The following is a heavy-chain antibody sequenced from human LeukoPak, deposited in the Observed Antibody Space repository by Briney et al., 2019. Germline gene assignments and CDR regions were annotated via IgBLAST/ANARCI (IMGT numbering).Heavy chain of an antibody. D-gene: IGHD3-22*01. CDR3: VRGIDTTGYFNY. CDR2: IDTNTGSP. CDR1: GYTFTNYA. J-gene: IGHJ4*02. Sequence: ASVKVSCKASGYTFTNYAMNWVRQAPGQGLEWMGWIDTNTGSPTYAQGLTGRFVFSLDTSVSTAFLQINSLRAEDTALYYCVRGIDTTGYFNYWGQGTLVTVSS. V-gene: IGHV7-4-1*02.